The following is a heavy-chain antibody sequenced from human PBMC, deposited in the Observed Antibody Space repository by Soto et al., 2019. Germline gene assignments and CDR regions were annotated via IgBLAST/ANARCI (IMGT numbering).Heavy chain of an antibody. V-gene: IGHV5-10-1*01. CDR1: GYSFAGYW. CDR3: ARQIYEFDKGPNFPYSFDS. J-gene: IGHJ4*02. D-gene: IGHD5-12*01. Sequence: PGESLKISWKGSGYSFAGYWITWVRQKPGKGLEWMGRIDPSDSQTYYSPSFRGHVTISVTKSITTVFLQWSSLRASDTAMYYCARQIYEFDKGPNFPYSFDSWGQGTTVTVYS. CDR2: IDPSDSQT.